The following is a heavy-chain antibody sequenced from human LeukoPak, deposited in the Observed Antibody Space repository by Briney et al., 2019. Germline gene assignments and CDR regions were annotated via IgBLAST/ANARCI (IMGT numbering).Heavy chain of an antibody. Sequence: PGGSLRLSCTASGFIFSSYWMTWVRQAPGKGLEWVANIKQDGNEKYYVDSVKGRFTISRDNAQNSLYLQMNSLRADDTAVYYCAKKGYCSSTSCYENYWGQGTLVTVSS. D-gene: IGHD2-2*01. V-gene: IGHV3-7*03. CDR1: GFIFSSYW. J-gene: IGHJ4*02. CDR3: AKKGYCSSTSCYENY. CDR2: IKQDGNEK.